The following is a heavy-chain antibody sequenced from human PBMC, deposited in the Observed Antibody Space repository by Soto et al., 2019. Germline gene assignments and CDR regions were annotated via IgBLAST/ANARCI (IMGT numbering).Heavy chain of an antibody. CDR1: GFTFTSSA. Sequence: SVKVSCKXSGFTFTSSAVQWVRQARGQRLEWIGWIVVGSGNTNYAQKFQERVTITRDMSTSTAYMELSSLRSEDTAVYYCAAPGGDGYNFGYWGQGTLVAVSS. CDR3: AAPGGDGYNFGY. V-gene: IGHV1-58*01. CDR2: IVVGSGNT. D-gene: IGHD5-12*01. J-gene: IGHJ4*02.